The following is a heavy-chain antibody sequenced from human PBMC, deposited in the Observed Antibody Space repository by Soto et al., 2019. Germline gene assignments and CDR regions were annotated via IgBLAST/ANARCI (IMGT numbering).Heavy chain of an antibody. J-gene: IGHJ6*02. Sequence: GGSLRLSCAASGFTFSSYWMSWVRQAPGKGLEWVANIKQDGSEKYYVDSVKGRFTISRDNAKNSLYLQMNSLRAEDTAVYYCARVLGATTCYYYGMDVWGQGTTVTVSS. CDR2: IKQDGSEK. V-gene: IGHV3-7*01. CDR1: GFTFSSYW. CDR3: ARVLGATTCYYYGMDV. D-gene: IGHD1-26*01.